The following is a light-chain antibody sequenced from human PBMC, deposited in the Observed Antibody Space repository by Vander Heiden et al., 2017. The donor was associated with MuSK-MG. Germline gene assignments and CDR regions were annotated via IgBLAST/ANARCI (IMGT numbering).Light chain of an antibody. CDR3: RQDRHWPHT. Sequence: DVVMTQSPPSLPVTLGQPASISCRSSQSLVSSDGNTRLDWFQQRPGQSPGRLIHVVSSRDSGVPDSFSGSGSGTDFTLKISRVEAEDVGVYYCRQDRHWPHTFGQGTQVEIK. CDR2: VVS. J-gene: IGKJ1*01. CDR1: QSLVSSDGNTR. V-gene: IGKV2-30*01.